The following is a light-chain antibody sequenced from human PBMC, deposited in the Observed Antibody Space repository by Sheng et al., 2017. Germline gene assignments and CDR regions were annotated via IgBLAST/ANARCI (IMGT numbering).Light chain of an antibody. CDR1: QDISNY. J-gene: IGKJ5*01. CDR3: QQYDNLLIT. V-gene: IGKV1-27*01. CDR2: AAS. Sequence: DIQMTQSPSSLSVSVGDRVTITCRASQDISNYLGWYQQKPGTVPKLLIYAASTLQSGVPSRFSGSGSGTDFTLTISSLQPEDVATYYCQQYDNLLITFGQGTRLEIK.